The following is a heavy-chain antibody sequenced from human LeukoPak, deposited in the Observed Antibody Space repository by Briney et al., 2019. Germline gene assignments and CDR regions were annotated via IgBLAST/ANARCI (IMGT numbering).Heavy chain of an antibody. Sequence: GGSLRLSCAASGFTFSDYYMGWIRQAPGKGLEWVSYISSSGSTIYYADSVKGRFTISRDNAKNSLYLQMNSLRAEDTAVYYCARGREYSSSPEFAYWGQGTLVTVSS. V-gene: IGHV3-11*01. D-gene: IGHD6-6*01. CDR3: ARGREYSSSPEFAY. J-gene: IGHJ4*02. CDR1: GFTFSDYY. CDR2: ISSSGSTI.